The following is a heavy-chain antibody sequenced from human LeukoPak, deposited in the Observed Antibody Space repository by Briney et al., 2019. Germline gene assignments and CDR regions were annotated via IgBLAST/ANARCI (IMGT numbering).Heavy chain of an antibody. V-gene: IGHV3-74*01. Sequence: GGSLTLSCPPSGFTFSKYWMLWVRHAPGRGRESVSRINTDGTVTTYAASVKGRFTVSRDNADNTMFLQMNSVRDTDTAVYYCATKQWLAPPPDSWGQGTPVTVSS. D-gene: IGHD6-19*01. CDR3: ATKQWLAPPPDS. CDR1: GFTFSKYW. CDR2: INTDGTVT. J-gene: IGHJ4*02.